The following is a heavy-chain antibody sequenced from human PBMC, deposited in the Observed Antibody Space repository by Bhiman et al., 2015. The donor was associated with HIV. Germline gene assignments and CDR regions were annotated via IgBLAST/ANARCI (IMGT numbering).Heavy chain of an antibody. J-gene: IGHJ4*02. V-gene: IGHV3-33*06. CDR2: IWSDGSNA. CDR3: AKDLVKGTVPYYFDW. Sequence: VQLVESGGGLVQPGGSLRLSCAASGFTFSGYWMSWVRQAPGKGLEWVAVIWSDGSNAFYSDSVRGRFTISRDNSKNTVYLQMDSLRAEDTAVYYCAKDLVKGTVPYYFDWWGQGTLVTVSS. CDR1: GFTFSGYW. D-gene: IGHD2-21*01.